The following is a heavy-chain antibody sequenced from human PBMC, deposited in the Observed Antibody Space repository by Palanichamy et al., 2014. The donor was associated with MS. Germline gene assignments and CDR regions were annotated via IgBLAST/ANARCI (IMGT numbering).Heavy chain of an antibody. Sequence: GGSLRLSCAASGFTFRNYYMTWIRQAPGKGLEWLSYISARGTSISYADSVKGRFTISRDNAENSLYLQMDNLRADDTAVYYCARDTAGPWVXPHRGLDFWGQGTLVTVSS. CDR2: ISARGTSI. D-gene: IGHD2-15*01. V-gene: IGHV3-11*01. J-gene: IGHJ4*02. CDR1: GFTFRNYY. CDR3: ARDTAGPWVXPHRGLDF.